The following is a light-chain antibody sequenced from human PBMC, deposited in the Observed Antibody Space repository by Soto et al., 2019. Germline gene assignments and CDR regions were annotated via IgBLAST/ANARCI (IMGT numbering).Light chain of an antibody. CDR3: LQYYTPPRT. CDR1: QGISTR. V-gene: IGKV1-5*01. CDR2: DAS. J-gene: IGKJ1*01. Sequence: DIQLTQSPSTLSGSVGDRVTITCRASQGISTRLAWYQQKAGKAPKVLIYDASRLESGVPSRFSGSGSGTEFTLTISSLQAEDVAVYYCLQYYTPPRTFGQGTKVDIK.